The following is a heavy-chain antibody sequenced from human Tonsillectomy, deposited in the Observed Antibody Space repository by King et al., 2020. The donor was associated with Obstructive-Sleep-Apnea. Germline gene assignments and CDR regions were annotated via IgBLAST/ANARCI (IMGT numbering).Heavy chain of an antibody. CDR1: GGSISSSSYY. J-gene: IGHJ4*02. Sequence: QLQESCPGLVKPSETLSLTCTVSGGSISSSSYYWGWIRQPPGKGLEWIGRIYYSGSTYYNPSLKSRVTISVDTSKNQFSLKLSSVTAADTAVYYCAGGPWGSYGMGDYWGQGTLVTVSS. CDR2: IYYSGST. CDR3: AGGPWGSYGMGDY. D-gene: IGHD3-16*01. V-gene: IGHV4-39*07.